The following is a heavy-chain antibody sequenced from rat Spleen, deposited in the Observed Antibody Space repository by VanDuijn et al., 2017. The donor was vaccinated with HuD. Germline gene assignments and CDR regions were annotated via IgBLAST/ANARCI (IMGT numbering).Heavy chain of an antibody. CDR1: GFTFSGFP. D-gene: IGHD1-4*01. J-gene: IGHJ3*01. V-gene: IGHV5-7*01. Sequence: EVQLVESGGGSVQPGRSLKLSCAASGFTFSGFPMAWVRQAPKKGLEWVAYISYDGDTTYYRDSVKGRFTIYRDNAKSTLYLQMDSLRSEDTATYYCQRHELPGYNWFAYWGQGPLVTVSS. CDR2: ISYDGDTT. CDR3: QRHELPGYNWFAY.